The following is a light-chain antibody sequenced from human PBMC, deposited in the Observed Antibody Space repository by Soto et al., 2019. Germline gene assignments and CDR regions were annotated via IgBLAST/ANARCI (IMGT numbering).Light chain of an antibody. V-gene: IGKV3-20*01. CDR1: QTISGNY. J-gene: IGKJ5*01. CDR2: GAS. Sequence: EILLTQSPGTLSLSPGERATLSCRASQTISGNYLAWYQQKPGQAPRLLIYGASNRATGIPERFTGSGSGTDFTLTSSRLETQDSAIYYCQQYVISVTFGQGTRLEIK. CDR3: QQYVISVT.